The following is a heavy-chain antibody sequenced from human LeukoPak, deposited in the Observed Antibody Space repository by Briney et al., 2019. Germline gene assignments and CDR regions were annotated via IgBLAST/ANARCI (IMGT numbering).Heavy chain of an antibody. V-gene: IGHV3-30-3*01. CDR2: ISYDGSNK. J-gene: IGHJ4*02. CDR1: GFTFSSHA. Sequence: PGGSLRLSCAASGFTFSSHAMHWVRQAPGKGLEWVAAISYDGSNKFYGDAVKGRFTISRDNSKNTLYLQMNSLRTEDTAVYYCASSSGGSDYWGQGTLVTVSS. CDR3: ASSSGGSDY. D-gene: IGHD2-15*01.